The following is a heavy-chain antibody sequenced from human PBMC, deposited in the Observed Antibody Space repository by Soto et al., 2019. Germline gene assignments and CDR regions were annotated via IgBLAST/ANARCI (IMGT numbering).Heavy chain of an antibody. CDR3: ARIPRYSFPTSDDLDS. J-gene: IGHJ4*02. D-gene: IGHD5-18*01. V-gene: IGHV1-69*13. Sequence: SVKVSCKASGGTFYTYTFSWVLQAPGQGLEWMGSITPVYPTTNYAEKFQGRLTVTADGSTNTAYMELNSLTSEDTAVYYCARIPRYSFPTSDDLDSWGQGTLVTVS. CDR1: GGTFYTYT. CDR2: ITPVYPTT.